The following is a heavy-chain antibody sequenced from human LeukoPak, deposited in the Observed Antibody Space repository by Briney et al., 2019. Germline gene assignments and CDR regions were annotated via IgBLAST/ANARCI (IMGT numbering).Heavy chain of an antibody. D-gene: IGHD4-23*01. Sequence: GGSLRLSCAASGFTFSSYAMSWVRQAPGKGLEWVSLIYSSGSTYYADSVKGRFTISRDNSKNTLYLQVNSLRAEDTAVYYCARRGDGGRSFDYWGQGTLVTVSS. J-gene: IGHJ4*02. V-gene: IGHV3-23*05. CDR2: IYSSGST. CDR3: ARRGDGGRSFDY. CDR1: GFTFSSYA.